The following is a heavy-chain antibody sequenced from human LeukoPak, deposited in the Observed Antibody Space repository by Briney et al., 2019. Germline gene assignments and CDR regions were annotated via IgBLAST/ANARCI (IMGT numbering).Heavy chain of an antibody. CDR3: ARDQPYMDV. CDR2: IYHSGST. J-gene: IGHJ6*03. CDR1: GYSISSGYY. V-gene: IGHV4-38-2*02. Sequence: SETLSLTCIVSGYSISSGYYWVWIRQPPGKGLEWIGSIYHSGSTLYNPSLKSRVTISVDTSKNKFSLKLSSVTAADTAMYYCARDQPYMDVWGEGTTVTVSS.